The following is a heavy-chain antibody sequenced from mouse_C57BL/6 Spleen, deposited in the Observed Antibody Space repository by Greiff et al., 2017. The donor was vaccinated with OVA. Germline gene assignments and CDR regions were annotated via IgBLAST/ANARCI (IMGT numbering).Heavy chain of an antibody. D-gene: IGHD1-1*01. J-gene: IGHJ1*03. V-gene: IGHV1-26*01. CDR1: GYMFTDYY. Sequence: EVKLQQSGPELVKPGASVKISCKASGYMFTDYYMNWVKQSHGKSLEWIGDINPNNGGTSYNQKFKGKATLTVDKSSSTAYMELRSLTSEDSAVYYCARWEGYYGSSYWYFDVWGTGTTVTVSS. CDR3: ARWEGYYGSSYWYFDV. CDR2: INPNNGGT.